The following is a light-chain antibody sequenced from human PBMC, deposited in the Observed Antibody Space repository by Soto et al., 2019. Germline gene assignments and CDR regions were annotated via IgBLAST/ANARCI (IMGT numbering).Light chain of an antibody. CDR2: TNN. CDR1: SSNIGTNI. CDR3: AAWDDSLNGVV. V-gene: IGLV1-44*01. J-gene: IGLJ2*01. Sequence: QSVLTQPPSASGTPGQRVTISCSGSSSNIGTNIVSWYQQAPGKAPKLLIYTNNHRPSGVPDRFSGSKSGTSASLAISGLQSEDEADYYCAAWDDSLNGVVFGGGTKLTVL.